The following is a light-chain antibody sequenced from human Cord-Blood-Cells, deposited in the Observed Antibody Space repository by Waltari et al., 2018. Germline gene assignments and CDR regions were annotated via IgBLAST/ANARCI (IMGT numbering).Light chain of an antibody. CDR3: CSYAGSSTWV. J-gene: IGLJ3*02. CDR1: SSDVGSYNL. Sequence: QSALTQPASVSGSPGQSITISCTGTSSDVGSYNLVSWYQQHPGKAPKLMIYEGSKRPSGVSNRFSGSKSGNPASLKISGLQAEDEADYYCCSYAGSSTWVFGGGTKLTVL. V-gene: IGLV2-23*01. CDR2: EGS.